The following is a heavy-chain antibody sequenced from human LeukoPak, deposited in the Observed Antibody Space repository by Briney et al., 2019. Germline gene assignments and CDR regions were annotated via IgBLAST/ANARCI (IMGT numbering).Heavy chain of an antibody. Sequence: SETLSLTCTVSGGSISNYYWNWIRQPPGKGLEWIGYILSSGSTHHNPSLTSRISLSVDTSKNQFSLKLSSVTAADTAVYYCARAKGIAAAGSHWGQGTLVTVSS. V-gene: IGHV4-4*09. J-gene: IGHJ4*02. CDR3: ARAKGIAAAGSH. CDR2: ILSSGST. D-gene: IGHD6-13*01. CDR1: GGSISNYY.